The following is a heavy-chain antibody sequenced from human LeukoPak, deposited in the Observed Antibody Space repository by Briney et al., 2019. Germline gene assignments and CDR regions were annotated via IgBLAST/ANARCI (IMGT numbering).Heavy chain of an antibody. V-gene: IGHV3-23*01. CDR1: GFTFSSYA. CDR3: ASNSWAHCSSTSCYWSQGKEIEKYRINWFDP. Sequence: PGGSLRLSCAASGFTFSSYAMSWVRQAPGKGLEWVSAISGSGGSTYYADSVKGRFTISRDNSKNTLYLQMNSLRAEDTAVYYCASNSWAHCSSTSCYWSQGKEIEKYRINWFDPWGQGTLVTVSS. J-gene: IGHJ5*02. D-gene: IGHD2-2*01. CDR2: ISGSGGST.